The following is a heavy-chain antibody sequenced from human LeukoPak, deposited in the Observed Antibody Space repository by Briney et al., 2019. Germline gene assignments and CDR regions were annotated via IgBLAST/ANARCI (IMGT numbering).Heavy chain of an antibody. CDR3: AIGTLLDYGDYPHFDY. D-gene: IGHD4-17*01. Sequence: PSGGSLRLSCAASGFTFDDYAMHWVRHAPGKGLEWVSGISWNSGSIGYADSVKGRFTISRDNAKNSLYLQMNSLRAEDTAVYYCAIGTLLDYGDYPHFDYWGQGTLVTVSS. CDR1: GFTFDDYA. CDR2: ISWNSGSI. J-gene: IGHJ4*02. V-gene: IGHV3-9*01.